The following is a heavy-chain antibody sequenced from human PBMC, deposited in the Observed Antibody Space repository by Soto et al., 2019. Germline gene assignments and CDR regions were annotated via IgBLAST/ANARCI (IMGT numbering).Heavy chain of an antibody. CDR2: IIPMFGTA. V-gene: IGHV1-69*12. CDR1: GGTFSTYA. D-gene: IGHD5-18*01. CDR3: ASGIQLWLRRINNGYSG. J-gene: IGHJ4*02. Sequence: QVQLVQSGAEVKKPESSVKVSCKAPGGTFSTYAISWVRQAPGQGLECMGGIIPMFGTANYAQRFQDRVTITADESTITVYMELSSLRSEDTAVYFCASGIQLWLRRINNGYSGWGQGTLVTVSS.